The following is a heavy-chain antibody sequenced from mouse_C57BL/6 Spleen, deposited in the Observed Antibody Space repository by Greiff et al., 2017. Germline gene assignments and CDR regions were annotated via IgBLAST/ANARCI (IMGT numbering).Heavy chain of an antibody. Sequence: QVQLQQSGPELVKPGASVKISCKASGYAFSSSWMNWVKQRPGKGLEWIGRIYPGDGDTNYNGKFKGKATLTADKSSSTAYMQLSSLTSEDSAVYFCARGIYYGHYCAMDYWGQGTSVTVSS. CDR3: ARGIYYGHYCAMDY. CDR1: GYAFSSSW. D-gene: IGHD2-1*01. CDR2: IYPGDGDT. V-gene: IGHV1-82*01. J-gene: IGHJ4*01.